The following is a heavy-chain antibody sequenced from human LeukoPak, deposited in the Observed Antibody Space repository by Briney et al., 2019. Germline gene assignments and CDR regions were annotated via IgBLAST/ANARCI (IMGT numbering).Heavy chain of an antibody. CDR2: ISSSSSYI. J-gene: IGHJ3*02. Sequence: GGSLRLSCAASGFTFSSYSMNWVRQAPGKGLEWVSSISSSSSYIYYADSVKGRFTISRDNAKNSLYLQMNSLRAEDTAVYYCARLPIVVVTPDDAFDIWGQGTMDTVSS. D-gene: IGHD2-21*02. CDR3: ARLPIVVVTPDDAFDI. CDR1: GFTFSSYS. V-gene: IGHV3-21*01.